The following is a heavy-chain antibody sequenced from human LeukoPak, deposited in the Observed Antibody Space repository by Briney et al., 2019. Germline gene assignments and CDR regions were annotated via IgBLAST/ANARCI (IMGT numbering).Heavy chain of an antibody. CDR2: LSDSGAST. Sequence: GGSLRLSCAASGFTFTNHAMTWVRLAPGKGLEWVSTLSDSGASTYYADSVKGRFTISRDNSRNTMYLQMDSLRDDDTGVYFCARTPSRDGYSHIDFWGQGALVTVSS. V-gene: IGHV3-23*01. CDR3: ARTPSRDGYSHIDF. J-gene: IGHJ4*02. CDR1: GFTFTNHA. D-gene: IGHD5-24*01.